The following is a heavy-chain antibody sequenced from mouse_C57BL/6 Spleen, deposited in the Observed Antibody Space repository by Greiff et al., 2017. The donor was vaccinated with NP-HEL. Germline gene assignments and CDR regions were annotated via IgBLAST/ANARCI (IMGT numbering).Heavy chain of an antibody. CDR2: IYPGDGDT. J-gene: IGHJ3*01. CDR1: GYEFSSSW. V-gene: IGHV1-82*01. CDR3: ASEKYDGYYVGFDY. D-gene: IGHD2-3*01. Sequence: QVQLQQSGPELVKPGASVKISCKASGYEFSSSWMNWVKQRPGKGLEWIGRIYPGDGDTNYTAKFKGKATLTADKSSSTAYMQPSSLTSEDSAVDFCASEKYDGYYVGFDYWGQGTLVTVSA.